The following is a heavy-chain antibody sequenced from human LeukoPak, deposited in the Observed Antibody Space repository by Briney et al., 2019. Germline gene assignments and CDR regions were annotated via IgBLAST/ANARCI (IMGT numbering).Heavy chain of an antibody. J-gene: IGHJ4*02. D-gene: IGHD6-19*01. V-gene: IGHV4-39*01. CDR1: GDSSSSHSYF. Sequence: PSETLSLTCTVSGDSSSSHSYFWGWIRQPPGKGLEWIGNIHHIGSTYYNPSLKSRVAISVDTSTNQLSLKLSSVTAADTAVYYCARTLPSNGGWRATFDFWGQGTLVTVSS. CDR2: IHHIGST. CDR3: ARTLPSNGGWRATFDF.